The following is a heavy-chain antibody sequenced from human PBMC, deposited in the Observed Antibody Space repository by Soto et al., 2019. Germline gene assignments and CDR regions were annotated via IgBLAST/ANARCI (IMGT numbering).Heavy chain of an antibody. D-gene: IGHD6-13*01. CDR3: TRDASRDSSARGWFDP. V-gene: IGHV3-21*01. J-gene: IGHJ5*02. CDR2: ISSNSAYI. Sequence: GSLRLAFAASGFTFRSFTMNLVRQAPWKGLEWVSTISSNSAYIYYTDALRGRFTISRDNAKNSLHLQMNSLRAEDTAVYYCTRDASRDSSARGWFDPWGPGTMVTVSS. CDR1: GFTFRSFT.